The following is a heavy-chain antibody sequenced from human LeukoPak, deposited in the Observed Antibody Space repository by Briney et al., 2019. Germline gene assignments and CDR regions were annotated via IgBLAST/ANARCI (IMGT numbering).Heavy chain of an antibody. CDR2: ISYDGSNK. J-gene: IGHJ4*02. Sequence: PWRSLRLSCAASGFTFSSYGMHWVRQAPGKGLEWVAVISYDGSNKYYADSVKGRFTISRDNSKNTLYLQMNSLRAEDTAVYYCAKDGNTIFGVVPYYWGQGTLVTVSS. D-gene: IGHD3-3*01. CDR3: AKDGNTIFGVVPYY. V-gene: IGHV3-30*18. CDR1: GFTFSSYG.